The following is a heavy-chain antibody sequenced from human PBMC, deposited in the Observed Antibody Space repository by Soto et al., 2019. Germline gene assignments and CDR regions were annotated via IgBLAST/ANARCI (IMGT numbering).Heavy chain of an antibody. CDR2: SNANSGCT. CDR3: ARGYSGYDEAYYYYYYMDV. CDR1: GYTFTGCY. Sequence: QVQLVQSGAEVKKPGASVKVSCKAAGYTFTGCYMHWVRQAPGQGLEWMGWSNANSGCTKYAQKFQGWVTRTRDTSISTAYMELRRLRSDDTAVYYCARGYSGYDEAYYYYYYMDVWGQGTTVTVSS. V-gene: IGHV1-2*04. J-gene: IGHJ6*03. D-gene: IGHD5-12*01.